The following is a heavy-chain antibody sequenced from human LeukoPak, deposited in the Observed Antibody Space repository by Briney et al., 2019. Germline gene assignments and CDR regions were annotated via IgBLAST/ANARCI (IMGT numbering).Heavy chain of an antibody. J-gene: IGHJ4*02. CDR1: GFTFSSYW. V-gene: IGHV3-7*01. CDR2: IKQDGSEK. D-gene: IGHD2-15*01. CDR3: ARLYCSGGSCCSITAFDY. Sequence: GGSLRLSCAASGFTFSSYWMSWVRQAPGKGLEGVANIKQDGSEKYYVDSVKGRFTISRDNAKNSLYLQMNSLRAEDTAVYYCARLYCSGGSCCSITAFDYWGQGTLVTVSS.